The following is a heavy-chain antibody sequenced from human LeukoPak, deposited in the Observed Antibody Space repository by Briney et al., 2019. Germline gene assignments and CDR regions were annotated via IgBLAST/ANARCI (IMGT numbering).Heavy chain of an antibody. D-gene: IGHD4-17*01. CDR1: GFTFSSYG. Sequence: GGSLRLSCAASGFTFSSYGMHWVRQAPGKGLEWVAVITHDGSNKYYADSVKGRFTISRDNSKNTLYLQMNSLRAEDTAVYYFARVRIGYGDYVSDYWGQGTLVSVSS. CDR2: ITHDGSNK. CDR3: ARVRIGYGDYVSDY. V-gene: IGHV3-30*03. J-gene: IGHJ4*02.